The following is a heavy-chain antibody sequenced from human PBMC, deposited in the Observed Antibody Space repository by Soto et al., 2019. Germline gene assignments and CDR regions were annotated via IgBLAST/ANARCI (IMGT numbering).Heavy chain of an antibody. D-gene: IGHD3-10*01. J-gene: IGHJ5*02. V-gene: IGHV4-59*01. Sequence: SETLSLTCTVSGASINFYYWSWIRQPPGKGLEWIGYIYYSGSTNYNPSLKSRVTISVDTSKNQFSLKLTSVTAADTAVYFCARGSGSYSNWFDPWGQGTLVTAPQ. CDR2: IYYSGST. CDR3: ARGSGSYSNWFDP. CDR1: GASINFYY.